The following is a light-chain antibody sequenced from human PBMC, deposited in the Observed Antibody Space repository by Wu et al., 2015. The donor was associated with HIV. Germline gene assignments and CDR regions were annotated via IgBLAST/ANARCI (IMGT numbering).Light chain of an antibody. J-gene: IGKJ2*02. V-gene: IGKV1-5*03. Sequence: DIQMTQSPATLSASVGDKITITCRASGSLSALVAWYQQKPGKAPKLLIYRSSTLEIGIPSRFSGSGSETDFSLTIGSLQPDDFATYYCQQYNAYPWTFGRGPKIEIK. CDR1: GSLSAL. CDR2: RSS. CDR3: QQYNAYPWT.